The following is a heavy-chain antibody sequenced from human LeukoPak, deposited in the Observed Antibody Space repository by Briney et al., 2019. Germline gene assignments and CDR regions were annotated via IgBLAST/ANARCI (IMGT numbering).Heavy chain of an antibody. CDR1: GYNFPTYW. D-gene: IGHD4-23*01. Sequence: GESMLISCKTSGYNFPTYWIAWMRQTPGKGLEWMGVIYPGDSDTIYSPSFRGQVTISADKSISTAYLQWSSLKASDTAMYFCTRSPGGLNWFDPWGQGTLVTVSS. V-gene: IGHV5-51*01. J-gene: IGHJ5*02. CDR3: TRSPGGLNWFDP. CDR2: IYPGDSDT.